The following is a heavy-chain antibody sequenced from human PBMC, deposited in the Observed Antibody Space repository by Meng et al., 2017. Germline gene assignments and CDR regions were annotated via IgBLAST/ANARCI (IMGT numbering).Heavy chain of an antibody. Sequence: EVQLVESGGDLVQPGGSLGLSCAASGFTFSNAWMPWVRQAPGKGLEWIGRMKSNVDGGTVDYAAAVKGRFFISRDDSENTFYLQMNSLKTEDTAVYYCSGHVDYWGHGTLVTVSS. V-gene: IGHV3-15*01. CDR3: SGHVDY. J-gene: IGHJ4*01. CDR1: GFTFSNAW. CDR2: MKSNVDGGTV.